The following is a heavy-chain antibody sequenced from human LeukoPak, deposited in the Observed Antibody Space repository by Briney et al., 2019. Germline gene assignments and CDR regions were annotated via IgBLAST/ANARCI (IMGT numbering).Heavy chain of an antibody. CDR1: GGSIXXXXYY. V-gene: IGHV4-39*01. CDR3: ARLDLGAAPQGMDV. CDR2: IYYSGST. Sequence: SEXXXLXCXVSGGSIXXXXYYXXXIXXXXGXXXXWXGSIYYSGSTYYNPSLKSRVTISVDTSKNQFSLKLSSVTAADTAVYYCARLDLGAAPQGMDVWGKGTTVTVSS. D-gene: IGHD1-26*01. J-gene: IGHJ6*03.